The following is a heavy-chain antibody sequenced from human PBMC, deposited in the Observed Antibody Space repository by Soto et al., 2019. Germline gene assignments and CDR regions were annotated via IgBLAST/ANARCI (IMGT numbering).Heavy chain of an antibody. CDR3: ARDIEARFFDY. V-gene: IGHV3-66*01. J-gene: IGHJ4*02. Sequence: GGSLRLSCAASGFTVSSNYMSWVRQAPGKGLEWVSFIYSGGSTYYADSVKGRFTISRDNSKNTLYLQMNSLRAEDTAVYYCARDIEARFFDYWGQGTMVTVSS. D-gene: IGHD2-15*01. CDR2: IYSGGST. CDR1: GFTVSSNY.